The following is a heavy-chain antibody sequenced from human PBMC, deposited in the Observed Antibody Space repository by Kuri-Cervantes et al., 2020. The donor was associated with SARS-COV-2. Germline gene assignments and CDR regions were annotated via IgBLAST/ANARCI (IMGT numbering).Heavy chain of an antibody. J-gene: IGHJ5*02. D-gene: IGHD5-18*01. Sequence: ASVKVSCKVSGYTLTELSMHWVRQAPGKGLEWMGGFDPEDDETIYAQKFQGRVTMTEDTSSDTAYMVLTSLRSEDTAIYYCATDPVDTTLVTLNRWGQGTPVTVSS. CDR2: FDPEDDET. CDR1: GYTLTELS. CDR3: ATDPVDTTLVTLNR. V-gene: IGHV1-24*01.